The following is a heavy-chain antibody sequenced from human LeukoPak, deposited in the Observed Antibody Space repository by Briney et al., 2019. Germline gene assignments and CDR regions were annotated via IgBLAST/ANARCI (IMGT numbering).Heavy chain of an antibody. CDR1: GGSISSYY. J-gene: IGHJ6*03. V-gene: IGHV4-4*07. D-gene: IGHD3-22*01. CDR3: ARDFDSSGYGDFYFYMDV. CDR2: IYTSGST. Sequence: PSETLSLTCTVSGGSISSYYWSWIRQPAGKGLEWIGRIYTSGSTNYNPSLKSRATMSVDTSKNQFSLKLTSVTAADTAVYYCARDFDSSGYGDFYFYMDVWGKGTTVTISS.